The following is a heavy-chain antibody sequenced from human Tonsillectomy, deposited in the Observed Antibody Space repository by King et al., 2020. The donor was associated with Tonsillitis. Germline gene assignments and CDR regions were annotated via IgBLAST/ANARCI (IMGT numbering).Heavy chain of an antibody. CDR3: EKDIKVAGSLYYYYGMDV. D-gene: IGHD6-19*01. CDR1: GFTFDDYT. Sequence: VQLVESGGVVVQPGGSLRLSCAASGFTFDDYTMHWVRQAPGKGLEWVSLISWDGGSTYYADSVKGRFTISRDNSKNSLYLQMNSLRTEDTALYYCEKDIKVAGSLYYYYGMDVWGQGTTVTVSS. CDR2: ISWDGGST. J-gene: IGHJ6*02. V-gene: IGHV3-43*01.